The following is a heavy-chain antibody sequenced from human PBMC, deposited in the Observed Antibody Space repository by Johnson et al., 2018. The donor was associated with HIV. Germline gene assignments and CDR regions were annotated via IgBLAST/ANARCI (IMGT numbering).Heavy chain of an antibody. CDR3: AKDLVPAARVCLAFDV. J-gene: IGHJ3*01. CDR2: VRLDGSAK. D-gene: IGHD2-2*01. V-gene: IGHV3-30*02. Sequence: QVQVVESGGGVVQPGESLRLSCAASGFTFSSHGMHWVRQAPGKGLEWVAYVRLDGSAKYYADSVMGRFTISRDNSKNTLYLQMNSLRPEDTALYYCAKDLVPAARVCLAFDVWGQGTMLTVSS. CDR1: GFTFSSHG.